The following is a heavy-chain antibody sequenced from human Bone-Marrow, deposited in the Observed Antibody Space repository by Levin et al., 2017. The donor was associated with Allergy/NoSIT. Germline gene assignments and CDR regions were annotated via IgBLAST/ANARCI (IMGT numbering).Heavy chain of an antibody. CDR1: GFVFDTYG. D-gene: IGHD3-3*01. CDR3: AGDLTMYGEVTYGMDV. CDR2: ISYDGKTK. V-gene: IGHV3-30*03. Sequence: GESLKISCGASGFVFDTYGIHWVRQAPGKGLEWVAVISYDGKTKYYADSVNGRFTISRDDSKNTAYLQMNSLRPDDTAVYHCAGDLTMYGEVTYGMDVWGQGTTVTVSS. J-gene: IGHJ6*02.